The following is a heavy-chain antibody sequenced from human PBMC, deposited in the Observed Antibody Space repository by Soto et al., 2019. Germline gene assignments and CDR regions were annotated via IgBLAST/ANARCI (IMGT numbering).Heavy chain of an antibody. CDR1: GGTFSNYA. Sequence: QVQLVQSGPEVKKPGSSVKVSCKASGGTFSNYAINWVRQAPGQGLEWMGGIIPIFGTANYAQKFQGRVTITADKSTSTAYMELSSLRSDDTAVYYCARSSRASSTYYYIYWGQGTLVTVSS. V-gene: IGHV1-69*06. CDR3: ARSSRASSTYYYIY. CDR2: IIPIFGTA. J-gene: IGHJ4*02. D-gene: IGHD3-10*01.